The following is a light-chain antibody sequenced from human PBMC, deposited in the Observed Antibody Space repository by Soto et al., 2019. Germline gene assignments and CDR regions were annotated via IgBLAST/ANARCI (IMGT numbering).Light chain of an antibody. CDR3: QQYYNNSSWT. J-gene: IGKJ1*01. V-gene: IGKV4-1*01. CDR2: WAS. CDR1: QSVFYSANNHNY. Sequence: DIVMTQSPDSLAVSLGERATINCKSSQSVFYSANNHNYLAWYQQKPGQPPKVLIDWASAPESEVPDRFRGSGSGTDFTPTISNMQAEDVAVYYCQQYYNNSSWTFGQGTKVEIK.